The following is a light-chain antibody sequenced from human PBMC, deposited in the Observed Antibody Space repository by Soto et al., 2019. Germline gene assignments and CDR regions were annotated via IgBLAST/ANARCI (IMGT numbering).Light chain of an antibody. J-gene: IGLJ1*01. V-gene: IGLV1-44*01. CDR2: TNN. CDR1: TSDIGTNA. CDR3: ATWHDYFYV. Sequence: QAVVSQPPSASGTPGQGVTVSCSGSTSDIGTNAVNWFQHVPGPAPRLLIYTNNLRPSGVPDRFSASKSGTSASLAISGLQSEDEAYYYCATWHDYFYVFGTGTKLTVL.